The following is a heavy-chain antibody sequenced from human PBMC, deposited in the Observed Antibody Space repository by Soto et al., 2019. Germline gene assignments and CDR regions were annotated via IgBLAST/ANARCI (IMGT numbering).Heavy chain of an antibody. J-gene: IGHJ6*03. CDR1: GFTFSSYA. V-gene: IGHV3-23*01. CDR3: AKNYGFWRALKYYYMDV. CDR2: ISASGGST. D-gene: IGHD3-3*01. Sequence: GGSLRLSCAASGFTFSSYAMSWVRQAPGKGLEWVSAISASGGSTYYADSVKGRFTISRDNSKNTLYLQMNSLRAEDTAVYYCAKNYGFWRALKYYYMDVWGKGTTVTVSS.